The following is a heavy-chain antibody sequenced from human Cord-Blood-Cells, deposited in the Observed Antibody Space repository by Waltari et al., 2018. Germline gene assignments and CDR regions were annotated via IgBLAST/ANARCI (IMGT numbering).Heavy chain of an antibody. V-gene: IGHV1-69*01. Sequence: QLQLVQSGAEVKKPAYSVEFSSQASRGTSSSYPIRWVRQAPGQGLEWMGGIIPIFGTANYAQKFQGRVTITADESPSTAYMELSSLRSEDTAVYYCARADLTGNWFDPWGQGTLVTVSS. D-gene: IGHD7-27*01. CDR3: ARADLTGNWFDP. J-gene: IGHJ5*02. CDR2: IIPIFGTA. CDR1: RGTSSSYP.